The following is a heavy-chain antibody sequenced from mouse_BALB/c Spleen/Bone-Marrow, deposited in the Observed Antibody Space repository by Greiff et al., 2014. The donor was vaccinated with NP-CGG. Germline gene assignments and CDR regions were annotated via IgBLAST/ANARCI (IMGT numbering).Heavy chain of an antibody. J-gene: IGHJ2*01. CDR2: IDPANGNT. CDR3: ALYYDYDVGY. D-gene: IGHD2-4*01. CDR1: GFNIKDTH. V-gene: IGHV14-3*02. Sequence: EVQLQQSGAELVKPGASVKLSCTASGFNIKDTHMHWVKQRPEQGLEWIGRIDPANGNTKYDPKFQGKATITADTSSNTAYLQLSSLTSEDTAVYYCALYYDYDVGYWGQGTTLTVSS.